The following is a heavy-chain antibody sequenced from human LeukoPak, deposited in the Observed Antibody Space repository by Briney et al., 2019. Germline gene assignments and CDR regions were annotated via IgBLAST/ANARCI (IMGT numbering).Heavy chain of an antibody. Sequence: ASMKVSCKASGYTFTGYYMHWVRQAPGQGLEWMGWINPDSGGTNYAQNSQGRVTLTRDTSISTAYMELSRLRSDDTAVYYCARDRGGYCSSTSCLSDFDYWGQGTLVTVSS. J-gene: IGHJ4*02. D-gene: IGHD2-2*01. CDR3: ARDRGGYCSSTSCLSDFDY. CDR1: GYTFTGYY. CDR2: INPDSGGT. V-gene: IGHV1-2*02.